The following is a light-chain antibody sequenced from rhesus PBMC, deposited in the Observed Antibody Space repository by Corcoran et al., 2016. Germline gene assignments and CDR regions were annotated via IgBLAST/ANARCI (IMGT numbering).Light chain of an antibody. Sequence: DIQMSQSPSSLSASVGDRVTITCRASQGISSYLNWYQQKPGKAPKLLIYYANSLASGVPSRFSGSGSGTDFTLTISSLQPEDFGTYYCQQGNSNPFTVGPRHKRDIE. CDR3: QQGNSNPFT. CDR2: YAN. V-gene: IGKV1-32*02. J-gene: IGKJ3*01. CDR1: QGISSY.